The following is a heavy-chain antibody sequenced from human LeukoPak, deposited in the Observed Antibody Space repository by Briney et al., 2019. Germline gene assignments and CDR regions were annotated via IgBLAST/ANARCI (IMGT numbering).Heavy chain of an antibody. D-gene: IGHD6-13*01. Sequence: GGSLRLSCAASGFIFSSYSMSWVRQAPGKGLEWVSVITGSGKNTYHADSVKGRFTISKDNSKNTVYLQMNDLRVDDTAVYYCAKAASSSWPSYQYGMDVWGQGTTVTVSS. V-gene: IGHV3-23*01. CDR1: GFIFSSYS. CDR2: ITGSGKNT. J-gene: IGHJ6*02. CDR3: AKAASSSWPSYQYGMDV.